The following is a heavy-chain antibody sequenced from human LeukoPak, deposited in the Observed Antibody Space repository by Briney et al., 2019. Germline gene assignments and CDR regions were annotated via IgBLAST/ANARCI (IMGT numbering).Heavy chain of an antibody. CDR3: ASHRRSHGAEY. CDR1: GGSFEHYF. Sequence: SETLSLTCTVSGGSFEHYFWSWIRQPPGKGLEFLGYVYHTGSTDYSPSLKSRLTISADTAKNQFSLNLRSVTAADTAVYFCASHRRSHGAEYWGQGTLVTVSS. D-gene: IGHD5-18*01. J-gene: IGHJ4*02. V-gene: IGHV4-59*08. CDR2: VYHTGST.